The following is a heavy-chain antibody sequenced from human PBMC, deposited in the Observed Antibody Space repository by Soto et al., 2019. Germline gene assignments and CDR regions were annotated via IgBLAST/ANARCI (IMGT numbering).Heavy chain of an antibody. CDR1: GYTFTSYY. Sequence: QVQLVQSGAEVKKPGASVKVSCKASGYTFTSYYMHWVRQAPGQGLEWMGIINPSGGSTSYAQKFQGRVTMTRDTSTSTVYMELSSLRSEDTAVYYCARDNDFPSSQYFYGLDVWGQGTTVTVSS. V-gene: IGHV1-46*01. CDR2: INPSGGST. J-gene: IGHJ6*02. D-gene: IGHD3-3*01. CDR3: ARDNDFPSSQYFYGLDV.